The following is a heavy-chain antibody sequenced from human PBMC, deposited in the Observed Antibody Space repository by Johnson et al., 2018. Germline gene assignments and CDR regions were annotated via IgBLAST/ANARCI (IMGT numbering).Heavy chain of an antibody. J-gene: IGHJ6*03. Sequence: QVQLVQSGGGVVQPGRSLRLSCAASGFTFSSYGMHWVRQAPGKGLEWVAVIWYDGSNKYYADSVKGRFTISRDNSKNTLYLQMNSLRAEDTAVYYCATGQQLNNMDVWGKGTTVTVSS. V-gene: IGHV3-33*01. D-gene: IGHD6-13*01. CDR1: GFTFSSYG. CDR3: ATGQQLNNMDV. CDR2: IWYDGSNK.